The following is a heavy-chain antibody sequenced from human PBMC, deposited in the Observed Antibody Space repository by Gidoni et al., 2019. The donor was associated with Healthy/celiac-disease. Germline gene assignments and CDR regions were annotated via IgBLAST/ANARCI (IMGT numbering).Heavy chain of an antibody. CDR1: GYSFTSYW. D-gene: IGHD5-12*01. V-gene: IGHV5-10-1*01. Sequence: DVQLVQSGAEVKKPGESRSTSCTGSGYSFTSYWISWVRQMPGKGLEWMGRIDPSDSYTNYSPSFQGHVTISANKSISTAYLQWSSLKASDTAMYYCARVSVEMATMDWGQGTLVTVSS. CDR2: IDPSDSYT. CDR3: ARVSVEMATMD. J-gene: IGHJ4*02.